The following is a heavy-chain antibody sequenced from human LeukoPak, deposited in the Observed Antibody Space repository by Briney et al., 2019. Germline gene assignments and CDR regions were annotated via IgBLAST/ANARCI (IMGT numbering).Heavy chain of an antibody. D-gene: IGHD3-10*01. Sequence: PGESLRLSCAASGFTFSIYSMNWVRQAPGKGLEWVSYISSDSGIIYYAESVKGRFTISRDNAKNSLYLQMNSLRAEDTAVYYCARNYSPFDYWGQGTLVTVSS. CDR1: GFTFSIYS. CDR2: ISSDSGII. V-gene: IGHV3-48*01. J-gene: IGHJ4*02. CDR3: ARNYSPFDY.